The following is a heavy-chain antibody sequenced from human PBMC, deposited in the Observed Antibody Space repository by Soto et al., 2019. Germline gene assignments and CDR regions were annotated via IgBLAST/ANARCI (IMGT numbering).Heavy chain of an antibody. CDR3: ARGQEGVVATH. CDR2: VKDGGHT. D-gene: IGHD5-12*01. J-gene: IGHJ4*01. V-gene: IGHV4-34*01. Sequence: QVQLQQWGAGLLKPSETLSLKCAVTGGSLSGYYWSWIRQPPGKGLEWIGEVKDGGHTNYSPSLRGRVTTSSDTSNNQFSLRRNSVTAADTGVYYCARGQEGVVATHWDHGSLVTVSS. CDR1: GGSLSGYY.